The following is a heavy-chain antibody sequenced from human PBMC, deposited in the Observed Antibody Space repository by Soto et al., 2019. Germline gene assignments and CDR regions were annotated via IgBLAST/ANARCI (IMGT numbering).Heavy chain of an antibody. CDR3: ARRGPGWDNIDF. V-gene: IGHV3-30*03. CDR2: ISYDGSNK. J-gene: IGHJ4*02. Sequence: GGSLRLSCAASGFTFSSYGMHWVRQAPGKGLEWVAVISYDGSNKYYADSVKGRFTISRDNSKNTLYLQMSSLRAEDTAVYYCARRGPGWDNIDFWGQGTLVTVSS. D-gene: IGHD1-26*01. CDR1: GFTFSSYG.